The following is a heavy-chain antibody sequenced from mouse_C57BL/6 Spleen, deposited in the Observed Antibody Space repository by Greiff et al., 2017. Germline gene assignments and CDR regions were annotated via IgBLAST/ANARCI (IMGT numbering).Heavy chain of an antibody. D-gene: IGHD2-4*01. Sequence: VQLQQSGPELVKPGASVKISCKASGYSFTGYYMNWVKQSPEKSLEWIGEINPSTGGTTYNQKFKAKATLTVDKSSSTAYMQLRSLTSEDSAVYYGARPYDYDVAWFADWGQGTLVTVSA. CDR2: INPSTGGT. V-gene: IGHV1-42*01. CDR3: ARPYDYDVAWFAD. J-gene: IGHJ3*01. CDR1: GYSFTGYY.